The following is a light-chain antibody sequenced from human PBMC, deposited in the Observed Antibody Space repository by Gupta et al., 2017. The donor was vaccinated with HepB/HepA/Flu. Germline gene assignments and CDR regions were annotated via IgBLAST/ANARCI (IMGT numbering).Light chain of an antibody. CDR3: SSYTSSGSLV. J-gene: IGLJ2*01. CDR2: DVS. CDR1: SSDVGRYNY. Sequence: QPALTQPASVSGSPGQSITVSCTGSSSDVGRYNYVSWYPQHPGKSPKLMIYDVSSRPAGVSSRFSGSKSGNTASLTISGLQTEDEADYYCSSYTSSGSLVFGGGTKVTVL. V-gene: IGLV2-14*03.